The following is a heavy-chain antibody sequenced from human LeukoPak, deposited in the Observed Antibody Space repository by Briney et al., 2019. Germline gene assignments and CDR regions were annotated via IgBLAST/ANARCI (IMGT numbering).Heavy chain of an antibody. CDR2: IYTSGST. CDR1: GGSISSGSYY. Sequence: SQTLSLTCTVSGGSISSGSYYWSCIRPPAGKGLEWGGLIYTSGSTNYNPSLKSRVTISVDTSKNQFSLKLSSVTAADTAVYYCARDLTVTTPNTAFDIWGQGTMVTVSS. D-gene: IGHD4-17*01. CDR3: ARDLTVTTPNTAFDI. J-gene: IGHJ3*02. V-gene: IGHV4-61*02.